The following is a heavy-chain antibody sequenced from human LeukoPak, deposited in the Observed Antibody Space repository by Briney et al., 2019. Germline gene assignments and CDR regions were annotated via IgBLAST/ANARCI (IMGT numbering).Heavy chain of an antibody. CDR3: ARVSAMAYYFDY. Sequence: ASVKVSCKASGYTSTGYYMHWVRQAPGQGLEWMGWINPNSGGTNYAQKFQGRVTMTRDTSISTAYMELSRLRSDDTAVYYCARVSAMAYYFDYWGQGTLVTVSS. D-gene: IGHD5-18*01. V-gene: IGHV1-2*02. CDR2: INPNSGGT. J-gene: IGHJ4*02. CDR1: GYTSTGYY.